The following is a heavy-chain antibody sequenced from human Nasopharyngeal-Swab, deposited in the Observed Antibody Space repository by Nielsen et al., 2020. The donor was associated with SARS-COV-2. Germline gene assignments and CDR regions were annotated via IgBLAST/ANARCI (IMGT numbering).Heavy chain of an antibody. D-gene: IGHD2-21*02. J-gene: IGHJ4*02. V-gene: IGHV3-30-3*01. Sequence: GESLKISCAASGFTFSSYAMHWVRQAPGKGLEWVAVISYDGSNKYYADSVKGRFTISRDNSKNTLYLQMNSLRAEDTAVYYCAGDRSIVVVTAIRLDYWGQGTLVTVSS. CDR2: ISYDGSNK. CDR1: GFTFSSYA. CDR3: AGDRSIVVVTAIRLDY.